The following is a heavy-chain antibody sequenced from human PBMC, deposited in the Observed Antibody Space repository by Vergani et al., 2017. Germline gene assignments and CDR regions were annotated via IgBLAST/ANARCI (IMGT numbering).Heavy chain of an antibody. V-gene: IGHV1-69*18. CDR2: IIPIFGTA. D-gene: IGHD3-22*01. CDR1: GGTFSSYA. Sequence: QVQLVQSGAEVKKPGSSVKVSCKASGGTFSSYAISWVRQAPGQGLEWMGRIIPIFGTANYAQKFQGRVPITADESTSTAYMELSSLRSEDTAVYYCASGDDNDDSSGYAGFYWGQGTLVTVSS. CDR3: ASGDDNDDSSGYAGFY. J-gene: IGHJ4*02.